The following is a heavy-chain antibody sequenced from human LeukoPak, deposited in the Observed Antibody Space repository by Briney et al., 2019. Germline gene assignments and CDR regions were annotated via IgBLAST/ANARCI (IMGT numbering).Heavy chain of an antibody. CDR3: ASGDGYTFRSTLAFDI. D-gene: IGHD5-24*01. V-gene: IGHV3-30*03. CDR1: GFTFNNYP. CDR2: ISYDGSNK. Sequence: GGSLRLSCAGSGFTFNNYPISWVRQAPGKGLEWVAVISYDGSNKYYADSVKGRFTISRDNSKNTLYLQMNSLRAEDTAVYYCASGDGYTFRSTLAFDIWGQGTMVTVSS. J-gene: IGHJ3*02.